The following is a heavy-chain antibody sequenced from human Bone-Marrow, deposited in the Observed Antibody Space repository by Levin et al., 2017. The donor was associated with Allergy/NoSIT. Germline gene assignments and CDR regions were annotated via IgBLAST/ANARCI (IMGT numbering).Heavy chain of an antibody. J-gene: IGHJ6*03. V-gene: IGHV4-59*12. D-gene: IGHD3-10*01. Sequence: KASETLSLTCTVSGGSTSGYYWSWIRQPPGKGLEWIGYVYYSGSTNYNPSLNSRVTISVDTSKNQFSLKLSSVTAADTAVYYCARGHRAGGSGSYWPGYYYYYMDVWGKGTTVTVSS. CDR3: ARGHRAGGSGSYWPGYYYYYMDV. CDR1: GGSTSGYY. CDR2: VYYSGST.